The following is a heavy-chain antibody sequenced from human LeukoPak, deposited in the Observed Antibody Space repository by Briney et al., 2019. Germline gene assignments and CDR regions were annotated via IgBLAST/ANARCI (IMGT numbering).Heavy chain of an antibody. J-gene: IGHJ6*03. V-gene: IGHV4-34*01. CDR3: ARGNLVVVPAAQRAYSYMDV. CDR1: GGSFSGYH. CDR2: IIHSGGT. Sequence: SETLSLTCAVNGGSFSGYHWNWIRQPPGRGLEWIGEIIHSGGTNYKSSLKSRVTISLDTSKNQFSLQLSSVTAADTAVYFCARGNLVVVPAAQRAYSYMDVWGNGTTVTVSS. D-gene: IGHD2-2*01.